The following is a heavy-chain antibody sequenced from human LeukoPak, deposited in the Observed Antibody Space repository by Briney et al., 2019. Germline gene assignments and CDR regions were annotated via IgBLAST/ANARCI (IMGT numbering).Heavy chain of an antibody. J-gene: IGHJ4*02. CDR1: GDSISSCY. CDR2: IHYSGST. D-gene: IGHD4-17*01. V-gene: IGHV4-59*01. Sequence: SETLSLTCSVSGDSISSCYWSWIRQPPGKGLEWIGYIHYSGSTKYNPSLKSRVTISADTSKKQFSLKLSSVTAADTAVYYCARSGIYGDYGTYFDYWGQGTLVTVSS. CDR3: ARSGIYGDYGTYFDY.